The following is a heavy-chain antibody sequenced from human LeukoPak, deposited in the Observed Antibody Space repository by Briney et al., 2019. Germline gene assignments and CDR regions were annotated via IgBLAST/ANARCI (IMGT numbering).Heavy chain of an antibody. V-gene: IGHV1-18*04. CDR3: ARDLGSWYRDIDY. D-gene: IGHD6-13*01. Sequence: GASVKVSCKASGYTFTSYYMHWVRQAPGQGLKWIGWISAYHGNTNYAQKLKGRITMTTDTSTSTAYMELRSLRSDDSAVYYCARDLGSWYRDIDYWGQGTLVTVSS. J-gene: IGHJ4*02. CDR1: GYTFTSYY. CDR2: ISAYHGNT.